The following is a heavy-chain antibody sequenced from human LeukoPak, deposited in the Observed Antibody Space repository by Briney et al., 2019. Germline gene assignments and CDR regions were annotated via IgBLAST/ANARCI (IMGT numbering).Heavy chain of an antibody. CDR2: MNPNSGNT. D-gene: IGHD3-3*01. V-gene: IGHV1-8*01. CDR1: GYTFTSYG. J-gene: IGHJ6*03. CDR3: ARQGYDFWSGYYPRYYYYYMDV. Sequence: ASVKVSCKASGYTFTSYGINWVRQATGQGLEWMGWMNPNSGNTGYAQKFQGRVTMTRNTSISTAYMELSSLRSEDTAVYYCARQGYDFWSGYYPRYYYYYMDVWGKGTTVTVSS.